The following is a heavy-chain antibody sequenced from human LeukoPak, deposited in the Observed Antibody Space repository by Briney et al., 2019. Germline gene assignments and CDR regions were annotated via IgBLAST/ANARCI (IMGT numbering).Heavy chain of an antibody. J-gene: IGHJ4*02. CDR1: GYDFTNYW. CDR3: ASTADSSSFSYYFDY. D-gene: IGHD6-6*01. V-gene: IGHV5-51*01. Sequence: GESLKISCEGSGYDFTNYWIGWARQMPGKGLEWMGIIYPGDSDTRYSPSFQGQVTISADKSISTAYLQWSSLKASDTAMYYCASTADSSSFSYYFDYWGQGTLVTVSS. CDR2: IYPGDSDT.